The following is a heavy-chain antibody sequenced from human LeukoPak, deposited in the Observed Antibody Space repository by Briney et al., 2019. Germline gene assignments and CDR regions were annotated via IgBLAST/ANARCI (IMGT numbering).Heavy chain of an antibody. V-gene: IGHV4-39*01. D-gene: IGHD2-15*01. J-gene: IGHJ2*01. CDR2: IYYSGST. CDR1: GGSISSESSY. CDR3: ARHPSYYKIGGLDF. Sequence: SETLSLTCTVSGGSISSESSYWDWIRRPPGEGLEWIGSIYYSGSTYYNPSLKSRVTISVDTSKNQFSLKLSSVTAADTAVYYCARHPSYYKIGGLDFWGRGTLVTVSS.